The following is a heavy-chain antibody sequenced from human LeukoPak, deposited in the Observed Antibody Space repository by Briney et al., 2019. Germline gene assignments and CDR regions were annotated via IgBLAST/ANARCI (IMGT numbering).Heavy chain of an antibody. D-gene: IGHD7-27*01. CDR1: GFSFSYYA. J-gene: IGHJ4*02. CDR3: VKDEDWGFGS. Sequence: GGSLRLSCAASGFSFSYYAMHWVRQAPGKGLEWLAVISYDGNKAYYADSVKGRFTISRDNSKNTPYLQMNGLRAEDTAPYYCVKDEDWGFGSWGQGTPVTVSS. CDR2: ISYDGNKA. V-gene: IGHV3-30*18.